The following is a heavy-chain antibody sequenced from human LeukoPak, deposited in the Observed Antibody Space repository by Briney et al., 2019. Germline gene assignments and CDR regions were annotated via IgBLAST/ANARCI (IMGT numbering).Heavy chain of an antibody. J-gene: IGHJ3*01. CDR3: TRDSALLGVAFDL. CDR1: GFPFNTYA. D-gene: IGHD2-15*01. V-gene: IGHV3-64D*06. CDR2: ISSNGDNT. Sequence: GGSLRLSCAASGFPFNTYAIHWVRQAPGKGLEYVAGISSNGDNTDFADSAKGRFTISRDNSKSTLFLQMNSLRAEDTAVYFCTRDSALLGVAFDLWGQGTVVTVSS.